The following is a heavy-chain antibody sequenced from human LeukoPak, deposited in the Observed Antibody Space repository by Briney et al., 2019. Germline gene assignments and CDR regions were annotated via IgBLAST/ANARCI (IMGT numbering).Heavy chain of an antibody. CDR2: ISFHNGNT. J-gene: IGHJ5*02. CDR1: GYTFTNYG. Sequence: ASVKVSCKASGYTFTNYGINWVRQAPGQGLEWMGWISFHNGNTNYPQKLQGRVTLTTDRSTSTAYMELKSLRSDDTAVYYCARDRCSSTSCFRWLGWFDPWGQGTLVTVSS. V-gene: IGHV1-18*01. D-gene: IGHD2-2*01. CDR3: ARDRCSSTSCFRWLGWFDP.